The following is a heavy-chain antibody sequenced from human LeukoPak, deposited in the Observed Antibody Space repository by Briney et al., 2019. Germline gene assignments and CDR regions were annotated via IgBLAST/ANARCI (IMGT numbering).Heavy chain of an antibody. CDR3: ARVRDSSSWYRDAFDI. CDR2: IIPIFGTA. V-gene: IGHV1-69*05. J-gene: IGHJ3*02. Sequence: ASVKVSCKASGGTFSSYAISRVRQAPGQGLEWMGRIIPIFGTANYAQKFQGRVTITTDESTSTAYMELSSLRSEDTAVYYCARVRDSSSWYRDAFDIWGQGTMVTVSS. CDR1: GGTFSSYA. D-gene: IGHD6-13*01.